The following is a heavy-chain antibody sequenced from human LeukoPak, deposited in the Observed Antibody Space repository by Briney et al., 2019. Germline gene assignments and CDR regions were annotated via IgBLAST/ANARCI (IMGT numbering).Heavy chain of an antibody. CDR1: APTFSNFE. Sequence: GGSLRLSCAASAPTFSNFEMNWVRQAPGKGLEWVSYISHSGKTIYYANSVKGRFTISRDNAKNSLYLQMNSLRAEDTAVYYCARMNWVHYYYYYMDVWGKGTTVTVSS. V-gene: IGHV3-48*03. J-gene: IGHJ6*03. D-gene: IGHD3-16*01. CDR2: ISHSGKTI. CDR3: ARMNWVHYYYYYMDV.